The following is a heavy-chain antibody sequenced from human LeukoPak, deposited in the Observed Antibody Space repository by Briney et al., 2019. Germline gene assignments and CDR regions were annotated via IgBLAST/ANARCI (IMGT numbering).Heavy chain of an antibody. Sequence: GGSLRLSCAASGFTFSSYWMHRVRQAPGKGLVWVSRINSDGSSTSYADSVKGRFTISRDNAKNTLYLQMNSLRAEDTAVYYCARGEPYYYYYGMDVWGKGTTVTVSS. V-gene: IGHV3-74*01. D-gene: IGHD1-14*01. CDR3: ARGEPYYYYYGMDV. J-gene: IGHJ6*04. CDR1: GFTFSSYW. CDR2: INSDGSST.